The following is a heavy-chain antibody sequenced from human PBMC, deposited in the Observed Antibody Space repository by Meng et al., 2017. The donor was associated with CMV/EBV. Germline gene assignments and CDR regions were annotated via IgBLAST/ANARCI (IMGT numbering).Heavy chain of an antibody. CDR2: IIPIFGTT. V-gene: IGHV1-69*05. J-gene: IGHJ5*02. CDR3: ARDRGERISIAAAPNWFDP. CDR1: GGTFSSYA. D-gene: IGHD6-13*01. Sequence: SALISCKAAGGTFSSYAISWVRQGPGQGLEWMGGIIPIFGTTNYAQKFQGRVTITTDESTTTAYMELSSLRSEDTAVYYCARDRGERISIAAAPNWFDPWGQGTLVTVSS.